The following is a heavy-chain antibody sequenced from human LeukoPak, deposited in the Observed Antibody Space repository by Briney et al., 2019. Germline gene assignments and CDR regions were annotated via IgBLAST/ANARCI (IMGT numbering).Heavy chain of an antibody. CDR2: IYYTGNT. D-gene: IGHD3/OR15-3a*01. V-gene: IGHV4-34*01. CDR3: ARQTGSGLFTLP. Sequence: SETLSLTCAGYGGSFSGYYWSWIRQPPGKGREWIGSIYYTGNTYYNASLKSRVTISIDTSKNKISLRLTSVTATDTAMYYCARQTGSGLFTLPGGQGTLVTVSS. CDR1: GGSFSGYY. J-gene: IGHJ4*02.